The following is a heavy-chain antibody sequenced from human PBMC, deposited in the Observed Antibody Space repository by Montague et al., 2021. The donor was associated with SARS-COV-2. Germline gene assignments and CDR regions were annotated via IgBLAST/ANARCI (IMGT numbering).Heavy chain of an antibody. J-gene: IGHJ4*02. CDR1: GESMDHYY. CDR2: IFYSGTT. D-gene: IGHD5-12*01. CDR3: ARGQRGFHF. V-gene: IGHV4-59*01. Sequence: SETLSLTCSVSGESMDHYYWSWIRHPPGQEPEIIGYIFYSGTTCYNPSLSSRVSISIDMSNYQFSLQLTSLTSADTAGYYCARGQRGFHFWGQGKLVTVSS.